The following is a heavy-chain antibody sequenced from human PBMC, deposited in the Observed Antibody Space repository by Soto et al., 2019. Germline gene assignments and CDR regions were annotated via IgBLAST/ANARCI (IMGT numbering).Heavy chain of an antibody. V-gene: IGHV4-59*01. D-gene: IGHD3-3*01. Sequence: PSETLSLTCSVSGGSISGFYWTWIRQPPGKGLEWIGYIHDSGSTNYNPALESRVSISVDTSKNELSLKLSSVTAADTAMYYCARVVRDFLIGFPTNNWLDPWGQGTLVTDSS. CDR1: GGSISGFY. J-gene: IGHJ5*02. CDR3: ARVVRDFLIGFPTNNWLDP. CDR2: IHDSGST.